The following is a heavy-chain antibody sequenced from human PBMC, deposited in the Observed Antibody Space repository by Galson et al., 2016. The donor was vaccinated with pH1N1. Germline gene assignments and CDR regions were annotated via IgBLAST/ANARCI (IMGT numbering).Heavy chain of an antibody. CDR2: ISSTGSTI. Sequence: SLRLSCAASGFTFSDYYMSWIRQAPGKGLEWVSYISSTGSTIYYADSVKGRFTVSGGNAKNSLYLQMNSLRAEDTAVYYCAREGRSDYGDYDGNYYGMDVWGQGTTVTVSS. CDR3: AREGRSDYGDYDGNYYGMDV. J-gene: IGHJ6*02. D-gene: IGHD4-17*01. CDR1: GFTFSDYY. V-gene: IGHV3-11*04.